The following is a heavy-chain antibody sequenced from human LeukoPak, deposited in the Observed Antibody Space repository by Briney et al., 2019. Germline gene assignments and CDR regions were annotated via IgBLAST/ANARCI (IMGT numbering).Heavy chain of an antibody. V-gene: IGHV3-23*01. CDR2: ISGSGGST. CDR1: GFTFSSYA. D-gene: IGHD6-13*01. CDR3: AKDRRYSSSRDYYGMDV. J-gene: IGHJ6*02. Sequence: GGSLRLSCAASGFTFSSYAMSWVRQAPGKGLEWVSAISGSGGSTYYADSVEGRFTISRDNSKNTLYLQMNSLRAEDTAIYYCAKDRRYSSSRDYYGMDVWGQGTTVTVSS.